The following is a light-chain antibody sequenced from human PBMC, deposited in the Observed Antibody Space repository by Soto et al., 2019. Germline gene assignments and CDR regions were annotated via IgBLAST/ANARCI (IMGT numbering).Light chain of an antibody. CDR2: DDN. J-gene: IGLJ1*01. CDR1: SSNIGGNS. V-gene: IGLV1-51*01. Sequence: QSVLTQQASGSAAPGQKVTNSCSGSSSNIGGNSVSWYQQLPGTAPKLLIYDDNKRPSGIPDRFSGSKSGTSATLGITGFQTGDEADYYCGSWDSSLSAYVFGTGTKVTVL. CDR3: GSWDSSLSAYV.